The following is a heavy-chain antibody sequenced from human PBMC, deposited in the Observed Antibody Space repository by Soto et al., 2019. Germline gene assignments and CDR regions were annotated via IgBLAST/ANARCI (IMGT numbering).Heavy chain of an antibody. Sequence: EVHLVESGGGLVKPGGSLILSCAASGFTFSSYSMHWVRQAPGKGLEWVSSTNGDRRYIYYGDSVKGRFSISRDNAKNLLYLQMNGLRAEDTAVYYCARAWGRGGACHSADYWGQGTLVTVSS. D-gene: IGHD2-21*02. V-gene: IGHV3-21*06. CDR3: ARAWGRGGACHSADY. CDR1: GFTFSSYS. CDR2: TNGDRRYI. J-gene: IGHJ4*02.